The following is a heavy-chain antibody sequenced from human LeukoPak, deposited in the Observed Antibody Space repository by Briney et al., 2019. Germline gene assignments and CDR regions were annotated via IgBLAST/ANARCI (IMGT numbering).Heavy chain of an antibody. CDR1: GGSVSSSSYY. V-gene: IGHV4-39*01. Sequence: SETLSLTCTVSGGSVSSSSYYWGWIRQPPGKGLEWIGSIYYSGSTYYNPSLKSRVTISVDTSKNQFSLKLSSVTAADTAVYYCASPPNYDSSGYYYWGQGTLVTVSS. D-gene: IGHD3-22*01. CDR2: IYYSGST. CDR3: ASPPNYDSSGYYY. J-gene: IGHJ4*02.